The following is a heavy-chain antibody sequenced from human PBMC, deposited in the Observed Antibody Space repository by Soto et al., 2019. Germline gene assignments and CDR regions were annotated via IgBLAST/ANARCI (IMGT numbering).Heavy chain of an antibody. CDR3: ARLMGGDTTFDYWGQGTLVTVSSGKKPVKVSCKASGYHFDY. Sequence: ASVKVSCKASGYTFTSYGISWVRQAPGQGLEWMGWISAYNGNTNYAQKQQGRVTMTTDTSTSTAYMELRSLRSDDTAVYYCARLMGGDTTFDYWGQGTLVTVSSGKKPVKVSCKASGYHFDYWGQGTLVTVSS. J-gene: IGHJ4*02. D-gene: IGHD3-9*01. CDR2: ISAYNGNT. V-gene: IGHV1-18*01. CDR1: GYTFTSYG.